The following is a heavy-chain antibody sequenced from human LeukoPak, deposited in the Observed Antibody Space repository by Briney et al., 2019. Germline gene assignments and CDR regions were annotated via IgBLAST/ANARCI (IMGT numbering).Heavy chain of an antibody. V-gene: IGHV4-38-2*02. CDR1: GYSISSGYY. CDR3: ARDQGYN. D-gene: IGHD6-13*01. CDR2: IYHSGST. Sequence: SETLSLTCTVSGYSISSGYYWGWIRQPPGKGLEWIGSIYHSGSTYYNPSLKSRVTISVDTSKNQFSLKLSSVTAADTAVYYCARDQGYNWGQGTLVTVSS. J-gene: IGHJ4*02.